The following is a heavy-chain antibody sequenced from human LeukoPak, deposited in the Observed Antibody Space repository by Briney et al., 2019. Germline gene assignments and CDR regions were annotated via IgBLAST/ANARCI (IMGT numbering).Heavy chain of an antibody. V-gene: IGHV1-18*04. CDR2: ISAYNGNT. D-gene: IGHD1-1*01. CDR1: GYTFTSYG. J-gene: IGHJ4*02. Sequence: GASVKVSCKASGYTFTSYGISGVRQAPGQGREWMGWISAYNGNTNYAQKLEGRVTMTTDTSTSTAYMELRSLRSDDTAVYYCARMEVGGTTGTLNDYWGQGTLVTVSS. CDR3: ARMEVGGTTGTLNDY.